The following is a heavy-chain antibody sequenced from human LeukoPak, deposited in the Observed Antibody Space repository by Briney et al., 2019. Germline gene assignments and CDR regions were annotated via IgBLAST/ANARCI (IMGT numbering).Heavy chain of an antibody. V-gene: IGHV4-59*01. J-gene: IGHJ4*02. CDR1: GGSISSYY. CDR3: ARGGFGSYYYGSGSFQQPDY. Sequence: SETLSLTCTVSGGSISSYYWSWIRQPPGKGLEWIGYIYYSGSTNYNPSLKSRVTISVDTSKNQFSLKLSSVTAADTAVYYCARGGFGSYYYGSGSFQQPDYWGQGSLVTVSS. D-gene: IGHD3-10*01. CDR2: IYYSGST.